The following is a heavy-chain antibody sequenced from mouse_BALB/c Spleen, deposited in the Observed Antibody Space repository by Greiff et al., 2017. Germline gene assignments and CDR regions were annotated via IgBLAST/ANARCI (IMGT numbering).Heavy chain of an antibody. CDR3: ARERYYDSGSAMDY. D-gene: IGHD2-4*01. V-gene: IGHV1-14*01. J-gene: IGHJ4*01. CDR2: INPYNDGT. Sequence: VQLQQSGPELVKPGASVKMSCKASGYTFTSYVMHWVKQKPGQGLEWIGYINPYNDGTKYNEKFKGKATLTSDKSSSTAYMELSSLTSEDSAVYYCARERYYDSGSAMDYWGQGTSVTVSS. CDR1: GYTFTSYV.